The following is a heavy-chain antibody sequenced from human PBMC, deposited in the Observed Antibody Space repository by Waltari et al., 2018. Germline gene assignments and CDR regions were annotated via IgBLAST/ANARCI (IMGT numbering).Heavy chain of an antibody. Sequence: QVQLVQSGAEVQKPGSSVKVSCKASGGTFSSYAISWVRQAPGQGLEWMGRIIPIFGTANYAPKFQGRVTITADKSTSTAYMELSSLRSEDTAVYYCAKGGDCNGGSCNFDYWGQGTVVTVSS. CDR2: IIPIFGTA. CDR1: GGTFSSYA. V-gene: IGHV1-69*08. J-gene: IGHJ4*02. D-gene: IGHD2-15*01. CDR3: AKGGDCNGGSCNFDY.